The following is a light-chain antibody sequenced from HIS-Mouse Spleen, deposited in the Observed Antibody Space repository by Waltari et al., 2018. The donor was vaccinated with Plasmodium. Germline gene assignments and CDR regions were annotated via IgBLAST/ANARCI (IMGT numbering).Light chain of an antibody. CDR2: AAS. Sequence: AIRLTQSPSSFSASTGDRVTITWRANQDISIYLAWSQRKPGKAPKILIYAASTLQNGVPSRFSGSGSGTDFTLTISCLQSEDFATYYCQQYYSYLLTFGGGTKVEIK. V-gene: IGKV1-8*01. CDR3: QQYYSYLLT. J-gene: IGKJ4*01. CDR1: QDISIY.